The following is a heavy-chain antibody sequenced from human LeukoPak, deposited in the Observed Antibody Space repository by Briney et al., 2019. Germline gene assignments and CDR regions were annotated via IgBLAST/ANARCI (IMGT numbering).Heavy chain of an antibody. D-gene: IGHD2-2*01. V-gene: IGHV4-59*08. Sequence: SETLSLTCTVSGGSISSYYWSWIRRPPGKGLEWVGYIYYSGSTNYNPSPKSRVTISVDTSKNQFSLKLSSVTAADTAVYYCARLTTSNSGSSFDYWGQGTLVTVSS. CDR3: ARLTTSNSGSSFDY. CDR2: IYYSGST. J-gene: IGHJ4*02. CDR1: GGSISSYY.